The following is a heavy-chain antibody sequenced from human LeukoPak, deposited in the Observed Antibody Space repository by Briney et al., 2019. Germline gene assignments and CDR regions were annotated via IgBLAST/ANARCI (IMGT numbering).Heavy chain of an antibody. V-gene: IGHV3-15*01. CDR2: IKSKTDGGTT. J-gene: IGHJ4*02. CDR1: GFTFSNAW. Sequence: GGSLRLSCAASGFTFSNAWMSWVRQAPGKGLESVGRIKSKTDGGTTDYAAPVKGRFTISRDDSKNTLYLQMNSLKTEDTAVYYCTTEDDTSWYFDYWGQGTLVTVSS. D-gene: IGHD3-9*01. CDR3: TTEDDTSWYFDY.